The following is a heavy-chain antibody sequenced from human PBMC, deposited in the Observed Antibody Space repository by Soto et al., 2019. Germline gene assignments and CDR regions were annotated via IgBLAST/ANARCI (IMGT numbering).Heavy chain of an antibody. J-gene: IGHJ5*02. V-gene: IGHV4-31*03. Sequence: QVQLQESGPGLVKPSQTLSLTCTVSGESISSGGYYWSWIRHHPGKGLEWIGYVYDSESAYYNPSLKSRETIAMDTSKNQFAMRLSSVTAADTAVYFCARAFSNASAVDLWGQGTQVTVSS. D-gene: IGHD6-6*01. CDR1: GESISSGGYY. CDR2: VYDSESA. CDR3: ARAFSNASAVDL.